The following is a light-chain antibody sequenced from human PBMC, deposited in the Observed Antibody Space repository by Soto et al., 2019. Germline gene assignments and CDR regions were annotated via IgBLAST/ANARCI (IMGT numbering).Light chain of an antibody. CDR3: SSYTSSTLVV. J-gene: IGLJ2*01. V-gene: IGLV2-14*01. CDR2: DVT. Sequence: QSALTQPASVSGSPGQSITISCSGTSSDVGGYNYVSWFQQYPGKAPKLLIYDVTNRPSGVCHRFSGSKSGNTASLTISGLQAEDEADYHCSSYTSSTLVVFGGGTKLTVL. CDR1: SSDVGGYNY.